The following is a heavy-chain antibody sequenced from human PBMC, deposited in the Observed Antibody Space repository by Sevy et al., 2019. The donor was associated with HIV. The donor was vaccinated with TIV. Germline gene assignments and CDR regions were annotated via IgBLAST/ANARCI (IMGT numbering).Heavy chain of an antibody. CDR3: ASSPMLGYCSGGSCTEWFDP. CDR1: GGSISSYY. J-gene: IGHJ5*02. D-gene: IGHD2-15*01. CDR2: IYYSGST. V-gene: IGHV4-59*12. Sequence: SETLSLTCTVSGGSISSYYWSWIRQPPGKGLEWIGYIYYSGSTNYNPSLKSRVTISVDTSKNQFSLKLSSVTAADTAVYYCASSPMLGYCSGGSCTEWFDPWGQGTLATVSS.